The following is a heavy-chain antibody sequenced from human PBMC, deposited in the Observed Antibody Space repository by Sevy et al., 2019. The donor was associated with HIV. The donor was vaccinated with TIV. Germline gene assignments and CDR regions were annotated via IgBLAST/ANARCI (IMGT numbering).Heavy chain of an antibody. J-gene: IGHJ3*02. CDR2: ISSDGVST. CDR1: GFSFSNSA. D-gene: IGHD3-10*01. V-gene: IGHV3-64*04. CDR3: AKGLGMVQGALLSDDI. Sequence: GGSLRLSCSGSGFSFSNSAMNWVRQTPGKGLKYVSAISSDGVSTYYTDSAKGRFTISRDNSKNTLYLQMNSLKAEDTAVYYYAKGLGMVQGALLSDDIWGQGTMVTVSS.